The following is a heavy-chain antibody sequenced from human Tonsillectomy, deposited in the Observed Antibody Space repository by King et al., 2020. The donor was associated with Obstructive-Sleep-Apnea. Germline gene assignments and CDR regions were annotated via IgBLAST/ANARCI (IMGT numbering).Heavy chain of an antibody. D-gene: IGHD4-23*01. CDR2: IRSGGSTI. CDR1: GFTFSDYY. V-gene: IGHV3-11*01. J-gene: IGHJ5*02. Sequence: VQLVESGGGLVKPGGSLRLSCAASGFTFSDYYMSWIRQSPGGGREWVSYIRSGGSTIYYADSVKGRITISRDNAKNSLYLKMNSLRAEDTAVYYCAGNPLHVRWNNWFDPWGQGTLVTVSS. CDR3: AGNPLHVRWNNWFDP.